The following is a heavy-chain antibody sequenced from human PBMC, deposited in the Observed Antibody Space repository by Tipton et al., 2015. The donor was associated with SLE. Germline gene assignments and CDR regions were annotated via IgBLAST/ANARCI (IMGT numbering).Heavy chain of an antibody. CDR3: ARGSSLAAFDI. CDR1: GGSFSGYY. V-gene: IGHV4-34*01. Sequence: LRLSCAVYGGSFSGYYWSWIRRPPGKGLEWIGEINHSGSTNYNPSLKSRVTISVDTSKNQFSLKLSSVTAADTAVYYCARGSSLAAFDIWGQGTMVTVSS. J-gene: IGHJ3*02. CDR2: INHSGST.